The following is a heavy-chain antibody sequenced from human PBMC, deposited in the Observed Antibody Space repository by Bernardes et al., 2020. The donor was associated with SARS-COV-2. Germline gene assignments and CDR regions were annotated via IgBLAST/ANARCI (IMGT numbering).Heavy chain of an antibody. CDR3: ARGGSCSGGKCYGGYYYYYGMDV. Sequence: GGSLRLSCAASGFTFSSYWMHWVRQVPGKGLVWVSRINGDGSSTSYADSVKGRFTISRDNAKNTLYLQMNSLRAEDTAVYWCARGGSCSGGKCYGGYYYYYGMDVWGQGTTVTVSS. D-gene: IGHD2-15*01. CDR2: INGDGSST. CDR1: GFTFSSYW. J-gene: IGHJ6*02. V-gene: IGHV3-74*01.